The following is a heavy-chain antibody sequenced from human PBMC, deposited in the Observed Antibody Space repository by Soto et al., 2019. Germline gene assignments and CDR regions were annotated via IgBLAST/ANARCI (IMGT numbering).Heavy chain of an antibody. V-gene: IGHV4-31*11. J-gene: IGHJ4*02. Sequence: QVQLQASGPGLVKPSQTLSLTCAVSGRSISSVGYYWSWVRQHPGKGLEWIGSISYTGNTYYNPSLENRLSIALDTSEYRFYLRLNSVTAADTAIYYCPRPNDYWNGYGPFDYRGQGSLVTVSS. CDR3: PRPNDYWNGYGPFDY. CDR1: GRSISSVGYY. D-gene: IGHD3-3*01. CDR2: ISYTGNT.